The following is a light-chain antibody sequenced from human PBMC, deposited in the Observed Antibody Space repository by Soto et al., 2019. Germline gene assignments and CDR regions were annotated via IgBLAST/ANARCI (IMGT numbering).Light chain of an antibody. V-gene: IGKV1-12*01. CDR2: EAS. J-gene: IGKJ3*01. Sequence: DIQMTQSPSSVSASVGDRVTITCRASQGVNTWLAWYQKKPGKAPELLVYEASSLHSGVPSRFSGSGSGTDFTLTISSLQPEDFALYYCQQYGDSPFTFGPGTRVDVK. CDR3: QQYGDSPFT. CDR1: QGVNTW.